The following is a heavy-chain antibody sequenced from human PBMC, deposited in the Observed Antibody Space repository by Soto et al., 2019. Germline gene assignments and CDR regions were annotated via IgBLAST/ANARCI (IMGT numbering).Heavy chain of an antibody. J-gene: IGHJ4*02. V-gene: IGHV3-23*01. D-gene: IGHD6-19*01. CDR3: AKDLKQWLVPGFDY. CDR2: ISGSGGST. CDR1: GFTFSIYA. Sequence: GGSLRLSCAASGFTFSIYAMSWVRQAPGKGLEWVSGISGSGGSTYYADSVKGRFTISRDNSKNTLYLQMNSLSAEDTAVYYCAKDLKQWLVPGFDYWGQGTLVTVSS.